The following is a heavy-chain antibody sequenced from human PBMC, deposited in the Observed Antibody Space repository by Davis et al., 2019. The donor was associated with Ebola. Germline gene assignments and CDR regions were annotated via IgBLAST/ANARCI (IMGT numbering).Heavy chain of an antibody. CDR2: IYYSGST. J-gene: IGHJ5*02. Sequence: SCTVSGGSISSGGYYWSWIRQHPGKGLEWIGYIYYSGSTYYNPSLKSRVTISVDTSKNQFSLKLSSVTAADTAVYYCARARSHDLMNWFDPWGQGTLVTVSS. CDR3: ARARSHDLMNWFDP. V-gene: IGHV4-31*02. D-gene: IGHD2-21*02. CDR1: GGSISSGGYY.